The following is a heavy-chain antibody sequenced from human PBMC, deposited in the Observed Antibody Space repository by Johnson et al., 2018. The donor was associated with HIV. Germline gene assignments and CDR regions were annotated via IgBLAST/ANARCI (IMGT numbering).Heavy chain of an antibody. V-gene: IGHV3-33*08. CDR1: GFSFSNYA. CDR2: IRYDGSNK. D-gene: IGHD5-18*01. Sequence: QVQLVESGGGVVQPERSLRLSCAASGFSFSNYAIHWVRQAPGKGLEWVAFIRYDGSNKYYADSVKGRFTISRDNAKNSLYLQMNSLRAEDTAVYYCARAYSYGAFDIWGQGTMVTVSS. J-gene: IGHJ3*02. CDR3: ARAYSYGAFDI.